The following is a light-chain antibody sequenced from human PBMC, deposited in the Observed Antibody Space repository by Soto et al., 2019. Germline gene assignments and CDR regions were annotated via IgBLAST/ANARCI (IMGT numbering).Light chain of an antibody. CDR2: DAS. CDR1: QSVGSY. J-gene: IGKJ1*01. V-gene: IGKV3-20*01. CDR3: QQYGSSPST. Sequence: EIEVTQSPATLSLSPGERATLSCRTSQSVGSYLAWYQKKPGQAPRLLIYDASNRATGIPARFSGGGSGTDFTLTISRLEPEDFAVYYCQQYGSSPSTFGQGTKVEIK.